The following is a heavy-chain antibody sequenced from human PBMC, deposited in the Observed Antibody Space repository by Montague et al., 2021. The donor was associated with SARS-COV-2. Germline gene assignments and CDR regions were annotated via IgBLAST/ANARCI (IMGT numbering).Heavy chain of an antibody. CDR1: GGSISIYY. CDR3: ATDYGSGSYFDY. J-gene: IGHJ4*02. V-gene: IGHV4-59*01. Sequence: SXTLSLTCTVSGGSISIYYWSWIRQPPGKGLEWIGYMYYDGSPKYNPSLRGRVTISVDKSKNQCSLKLSSVTAADTAVYYCATDYGSGSYFDYWGQGSLVTVSS. D-gene: IGHD3-10*01. CDR2: MYYDGSP.